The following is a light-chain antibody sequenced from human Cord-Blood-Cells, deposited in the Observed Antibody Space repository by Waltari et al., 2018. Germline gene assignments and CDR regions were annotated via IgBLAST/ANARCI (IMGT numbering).Light chain of an antibody. CDR2: WES. Sequence: DIVMAASLESLAVAVGELATLNCKFRQRVLDSSNNKNYLARYQQQPGQPPKLLIYWESTRESGVTDRFSGSGSAADFTLTLSSLQAEAVAVYYCEQYYRTPITVGQGTRLGIK. CDR3: EQYYRTPIT. CDR1: QRVLDSSNNKNY. J-gene: IGKJ5*01. V-gene: IGKV4-1*01.